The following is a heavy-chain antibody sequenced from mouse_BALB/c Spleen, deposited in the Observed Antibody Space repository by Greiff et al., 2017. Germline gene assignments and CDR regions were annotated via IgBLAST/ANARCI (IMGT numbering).Heavy chain of an antibody. CDR2: IDPENGDT. D-gene: IGHD2-14*01. CDR1: GFNIKDYY. Sequence: EVQLQQSGAELVRSGASVKLSCTASGFNIKDYYVHWVKQRPEQGLEWIGWIDPENGDTEYAPKFQGKATMTADTSSNTAYLQLSSLTSEDTAVYYCNEGEVRGYFDYWGQGTTLTVSS. J-gene: IGHJ2*01. V-gene: IGHV14-4*02. CDR3: NEGEVRGYFDY.